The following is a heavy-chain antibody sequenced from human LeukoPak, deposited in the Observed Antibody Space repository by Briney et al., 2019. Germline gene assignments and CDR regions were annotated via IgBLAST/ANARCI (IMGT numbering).Heavy chain of an antibody. V-gene: IGHV4-4*02. CDR3: ARRSGGFDF. Sequence: SETLSLTCGVSGGSIISNNWWSWVRQSPGKGLEWIGEIYHSGSTNYNPSLKIRVTISVDKSKSQFSLKLTSVTAADTAVYYCARRSGGFDFWGQGTLVTVSS. D-gene: IGHD3-10*01. CDR2: IYHSGST. J-gene: IGHJ4*02. CDR1: GGSIISNNW.